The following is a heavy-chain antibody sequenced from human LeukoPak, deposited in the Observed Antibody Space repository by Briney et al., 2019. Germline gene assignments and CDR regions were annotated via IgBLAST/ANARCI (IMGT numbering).Heavy chain of an antibody. J-gene: IGHJ3*02. D-gene: IGHD3-10*01. Sequence: PSETLSLTCTVSGGSISSGSYYWSWIRQPAGKGLEWIGRAHTSGSTNYNPSLKSRVIISVDTSKNQFSLKLSSVTAADTALYYCARRVRGVNDAFDIWGQRTMVTVSS. CDR3: ARRVRGVNDAFDI. CDR1: GGSISSGSYY. V-gene: IGHV4-61*02. CDR2: AHTSGST.